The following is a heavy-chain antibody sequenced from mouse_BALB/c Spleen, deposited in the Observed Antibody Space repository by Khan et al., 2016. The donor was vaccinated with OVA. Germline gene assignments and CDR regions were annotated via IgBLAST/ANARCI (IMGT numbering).Heavy chain of an antibody. CDR2: MFPGDGST. V-gene: IGHV1-85*01. Sequence: QVQLKQSGAELVKPGASVKLSCKASGYTFTSYDINWVRQRPEQGLEWIGWMFPGDGSTKYNENFKGKATLTTDKSSSPAYMQLSRLTYEDSGDYFCARGGYGGFAYWGQGTLVTVSA. D-gene: IGHD2-14*01. J-gene: IGHJ3*01. CDR1: GYTFTSYD. CDR3: ARGGYGGFAY.